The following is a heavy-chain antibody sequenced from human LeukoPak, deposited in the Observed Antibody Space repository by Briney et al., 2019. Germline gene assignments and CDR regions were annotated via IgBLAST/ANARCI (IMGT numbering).Heavy chain of an antibody. CDR2: INPNSGGT. V-gene: IGHV1-2*02. CDR3: ARVARRILTASDAFDI. D-gene: IGHD3-9*01. J-gene: IGHJ3*02. CDR1: GYTFIGYY. Sequence: ASVKVSCKASGYTFIGYYMHWARQAPGQGLEWMGWINPNSGGTNYAQNFQGRVTMTLDTSISTAYMELSRLRSDDTAVYYCARVARRILTASDAFDIWGQGTMVTVSS.